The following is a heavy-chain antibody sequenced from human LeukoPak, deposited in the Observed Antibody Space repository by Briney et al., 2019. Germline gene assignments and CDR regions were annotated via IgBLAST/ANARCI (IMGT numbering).Heavy chain of an antibody. CDR3: SRLVGEGIAASAFDP. CDR2: IYYSGST. D-gene: IGHD6-13*01. J-gene: IGHJ5*02. V-gene: IGHV4-59*08. Sequence: PSETLTLTCTVSGGSISSYYWSWIRQPPGKGLEWIGYIYYSGSTNYNASLKSRVSISVNTTKNQSSLKLSSVTAADTAVYYCSRLVGEGIAASAFDPWGQGTLVTVSS. CDR1: GGSISSYY.